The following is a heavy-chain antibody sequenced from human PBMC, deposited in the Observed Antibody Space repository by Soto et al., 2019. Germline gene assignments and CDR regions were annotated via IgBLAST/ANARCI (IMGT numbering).Heavy chain of an antibody. CDR2: ISGGGGST. CDR3: ARVGGSGWFDAFDI. Sequence: HPGGSLRLSCVASGFSFTSSSMTWIRHTPGKGLEWLAYISGGGGSTDYAGSVKGRFTISRDNSKNALYLQMNSLRAEDTALYYCARVGGSGWFDAFDIWGQGTMVTVSS. CDR1: GFSFTSSS. D-gene: IGHD6-19*01. V-gene: IGHV3-23*01. J-gene: IGHJ3*02.